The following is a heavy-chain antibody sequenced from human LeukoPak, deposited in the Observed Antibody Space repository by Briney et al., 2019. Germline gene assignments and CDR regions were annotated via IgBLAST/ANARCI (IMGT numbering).Heavy chain of an antibody. CDR2: IWYDGSNK. CDR3: ARDHAQIVVVPAASLDY. Sequence: GRSLRLSCAASGFTFSSYGMHWVRQAPGKGLEWVAVIWYDGSNKYYADSVKGRFTISRDNSKNTLYLQMNSLRAEDTAVYYCARDHAQIVVVPAASLDYWGQETLVTVSS. J-gene: IGHJ4*02. V-gene: IGHV3-33*01. CDR1: GFTFSSYG. D-gene: IGHD2-2*01.